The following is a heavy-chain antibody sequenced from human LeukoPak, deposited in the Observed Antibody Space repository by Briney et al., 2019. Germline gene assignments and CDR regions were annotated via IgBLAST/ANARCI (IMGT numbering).Heavy chain of an antibody. CDR3: ARVGXVXRFXQGSGGPRPDY. CDR1: GGSFSGYY. CDR2: INHSGST. Sequence: PSETLSLTCAVYGGSFSGYYWSWIRQPPGKGLEWIGEINHSGSTNYNPSLKSRVTISVDTSKNQFSLKLSSVTAADTAVYYCARVGXVXRFXQGSGGPRPDYWGQGTLVTVSS. D-gene: IGHD3-3*01. V-gene: IGHV4-34*01. J-gene: IGHJ4*02.